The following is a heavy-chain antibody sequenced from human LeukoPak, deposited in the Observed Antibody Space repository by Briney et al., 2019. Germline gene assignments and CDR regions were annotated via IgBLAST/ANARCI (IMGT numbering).Heavy chain of an antibody. Sequence: SETLSLTCTVSGGSISSSSYYWGWIRQPPGKGLEWIGSIYYSGSTYYNPSLKSRVTISVDTSNNQFSLKLNSVTAADTAVYYCARGGDYGDYWYFDLWGRGTLVTVSS. CDR3: ARGGDYGDYWYFDL. V-gene: IGHV4-39*07. J-gene: IGHJ2*01. D-gene: IGHD4-17*01. CDR1: GGSISSSSYY. CDR2: IYYSGST.